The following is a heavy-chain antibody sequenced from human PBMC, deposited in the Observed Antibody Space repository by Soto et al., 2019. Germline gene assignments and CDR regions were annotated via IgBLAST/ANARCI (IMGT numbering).Heavy chain of an antibody. CDR1: GXSISSGDYY. CDR3: ARGGYAGDWFDP. J-gene: IGHJ5*02. V-gene: IGHV4-30-4*01. CDR2: IYYSGST. D-gene: IGHD2-8*01. Sequence: LSLTFTVSGXSISSGDYYWSWIRQPPGKGLEWIGYIYYSGSTYYNPSLKSRVTISVDTSKNQFSLKLSSVTAADTAVYYCARGGYAGDWFDPWGQGTLVTVSS.